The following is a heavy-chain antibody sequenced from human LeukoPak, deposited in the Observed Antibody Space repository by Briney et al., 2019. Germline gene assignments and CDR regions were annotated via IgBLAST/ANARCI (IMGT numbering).Heavy chain of an antibody. CDR3: AKAMSTDHYDSKGFYRVDFDS. CDR1: GFTFSTYA. CDR2: LSNSGGSGGTT. V-gene: IGHV3-23*01. D-gene: IGHD3-22*01. Sequence: GGSLRLSCAASGFTFSTYAMSWVRQAPGKGLEWVSALSNSGGSGGTTYFADSVKGRFSISRDNSKSTLYLQLSSLTAEDTAVYYCAKAMSTDHYDSKGFYRVDFDSWGQGTLVTVSS. J-gene: IGHJ4*02.